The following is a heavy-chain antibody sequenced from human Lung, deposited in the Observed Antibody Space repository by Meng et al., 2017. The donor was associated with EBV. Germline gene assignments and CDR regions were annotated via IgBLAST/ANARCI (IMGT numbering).Heavy chain of an antibody. J-gene: IGHJ4*02. CDR3: AREADGATFDY. Sequence: VQLWQLGSDLKKPGASVKVSCKASGYTFTSYTMNWVRQAPGQGLEWMGWINTNTANPTYAQGFTGRFVFSLDTSVSTAYLQISSLKADDTAVYYCAREADGATFDYWGQGTLVTVSS. CDR2: INTNTANP. D-gene: IGHD1-26*01. CDR1: GYTFTSYT. V-gene: IGHV7-4-1*02.